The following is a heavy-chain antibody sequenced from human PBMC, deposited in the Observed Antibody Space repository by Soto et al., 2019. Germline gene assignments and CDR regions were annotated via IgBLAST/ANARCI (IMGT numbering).Heavy chain of an antibody. D-gene: IGHD5-18*01. CDR3: ARARQRDTGRGLDV. J-gene: IGHJ6*02. Sequence: SETLSLTCTISGDSINNYFWNWIRQSPGKGLEWIGYISYSGSTSYNPSLQSRVTVSSDTSKNQFSLELSSVTAADTAVYYCARARQRDTGRGLDVWGQGTTVTVSS. CDR2: ISYSGST. CDR1: GDSINNYF. V-gene: IGHV4-59*01.